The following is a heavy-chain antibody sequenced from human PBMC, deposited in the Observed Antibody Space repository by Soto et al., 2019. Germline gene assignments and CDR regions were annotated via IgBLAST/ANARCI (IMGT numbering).Heavy chain of an antibody. J-gene: IGHJ6*02. CDR3: AAASVDLGSSSEYYYYYGMDV. CDR2: IVVGSGNT. V-gene: IGHV1-58*01. Sequence: ASVKVSCKASGFTFTSSAVQWVRQARGQRLEWIGWIVVGSGNTNYAQKFQERVTITRDMSTSTAYMELSSLRSEDTAVYYCAAASVDLGSSSEYYYYYGMDVWGQGTTVTVSS. CDR1: GFTFTSSA. D-gene: IGHD6-6*01.